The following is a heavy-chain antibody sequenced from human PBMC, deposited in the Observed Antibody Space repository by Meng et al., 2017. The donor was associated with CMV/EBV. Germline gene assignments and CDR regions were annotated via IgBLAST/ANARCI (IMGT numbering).Heavy chain of an antibody. CDR3: AKEAYCSSTSCYPLT. CDR2: ISGSGGST. CDR1: GFTFSSYE. J-gene: IGHJ5*02. V-gene: IGHV3-23*01. Sequence: GESLKISCAASGFTFSSYEMNWVRQAPGKGLEWVSAISGSGGSTYYADSVKGRFTISRDNSKNTLYLQMNSLRAEDTAVYYCAKEAYCSSTSCYPLTWGQGTLVTVSS. D-gene: IGHD2-2*01.